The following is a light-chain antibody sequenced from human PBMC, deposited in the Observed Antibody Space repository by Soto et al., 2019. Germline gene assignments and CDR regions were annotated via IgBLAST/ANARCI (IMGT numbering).Light chain of an antibody. CDR2: AAS. CDR3: QQYGTSPRT. V-gene: IGKV3-20*01. Sequence: EIVLTQSPGTLSLSPGERATLSCRASQSVGSSYLAWYQQKPGQAPRLLIYAASSRASGIPNRFSGSGSGTDFTRTISRLEPEDFAVYYCQQYGTSPRTFGQGTKLEI. CDR1: QSVGSSY. J-gene: IGKJ2*01.